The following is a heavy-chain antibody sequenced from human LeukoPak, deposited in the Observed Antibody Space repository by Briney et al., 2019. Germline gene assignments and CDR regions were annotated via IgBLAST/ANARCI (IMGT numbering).Heavy chain of an antibody. Sequence: GGSLRLSCAASGFHFSNYAMHWVRQAPGKGLEWVAVIWHDSRNEYYLNSVKGRFTISRGNAKNTLYLQMNSLRAEDTAVYYCAMSTASWGQGTLVTVSS. CDR3: AMSTAS. D-gene: IGHD5-18*01. CDR2: IWHDSRNE. J-gene: IGHJ5*02. V-gene: IGHV3-33*03. CDR1: GFHFSNYA.